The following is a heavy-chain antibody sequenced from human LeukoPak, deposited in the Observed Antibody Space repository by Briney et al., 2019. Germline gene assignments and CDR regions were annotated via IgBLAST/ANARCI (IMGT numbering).Heavy chain of an antibody. CDR1: GGSISTYY. Sequence: SETLSLSCTVSGGSISTYYWSWMRQPPGKGLEWIGYISYSGSTNYNPSLKSRVTISVDTSKNQFYLKLNSVTAADTAFYYCARHYCCGVTCYSYDYLGQGSLVTVSS. CDR2: ISYSGST. CDR3: ARHYCCGVTCYSYDY. D-gene: IGHD2-15*01. V-gene: IGHV4-59*08. J-gene: IGHJ4*02.